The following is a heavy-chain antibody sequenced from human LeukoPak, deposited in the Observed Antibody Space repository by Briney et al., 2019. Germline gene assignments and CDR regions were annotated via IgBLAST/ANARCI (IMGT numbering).Heavy chain of an antibody. CDR1: GFTFSSYD. V-gene: IGHV3-13*01. D-gene: IGHD1-26*01. J-gene: IGHJ4*02. CDR2: IGTAGDT. Sequence: GGSLRLSCEASGFTFSSYDMHWVRQAAGKGLEWVSAIGTAGDTYYPGSVKGRFTISRENAKNFLYLQMNSLRDGDTAVYYCARGSMRGSYDDLLGYWGQGTLVTVSS. CDR3: ARGSMRGSYDDLLGY.